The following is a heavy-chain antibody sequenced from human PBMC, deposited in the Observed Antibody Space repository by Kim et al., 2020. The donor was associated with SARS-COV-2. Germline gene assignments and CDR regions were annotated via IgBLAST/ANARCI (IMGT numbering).Heavy chain of an antibody. Sequence: GSLRLSCAASGFIFSDYYMEWVRQAPGKGLEWVGRIRNRVNRQTTEYGASVKGRFTISRDDSKNSLYLQMNSLKTEDTAVYYCARTDRGLGVSTYCGMDVWGQGTTVIVSS. D-gene: IGHD3-10*01. CDR2: IRNRVNRQTT. CDR3: ARTDRGLGVSTYCGMDV. CDR1: GFIFSDYY. J-gene: IGHJ6*02. V-gene: IGHV3-72*01.